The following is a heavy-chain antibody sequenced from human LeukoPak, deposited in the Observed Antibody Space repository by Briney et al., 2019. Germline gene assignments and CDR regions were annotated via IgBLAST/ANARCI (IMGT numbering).Heavy chain of an antibody. J-gene: IGHJ3*02. CDR2: IYPGDSDT. D-gene: IGHD2-15*01. V-gene: IGHV5-51*01. Sequence: GESLKISCKGSGYSFTSYWIGWVRQMPGKGLEWMGIIYPGDSDTRYSPSFQGQVTISADKSISTAYLQWSSLKASDTAMYYCARQGGYCSGGSCLLGAFDIWGQGTMVTASS. CDR3: ARQGGYCSGGSCLLGAFDI. CDR1: GYSFTSYW.